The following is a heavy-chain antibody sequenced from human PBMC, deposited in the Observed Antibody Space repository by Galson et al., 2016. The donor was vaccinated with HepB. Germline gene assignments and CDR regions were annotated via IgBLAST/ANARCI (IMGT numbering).Heavy chain of an antibody. CDR1: GDSVSTRSAA. CDR3: ARGVAPWALGSLGFHMDV. Sequence: CAISGDSVSTRSAAWNWIRQSPSRGLEWLGRTYYRSKWYTEYAVSVQSRKTINPDTSKNQFSLQLNSVTLEDTAVYYCARGVAPWALGSLGFHMDVWGQGTTVTVSS. V-gene: IGHV6-1*01. CDR2: TYYRSKWYT. J-gene: IGHJ6*02. D-gene: IGHD1-26*01.